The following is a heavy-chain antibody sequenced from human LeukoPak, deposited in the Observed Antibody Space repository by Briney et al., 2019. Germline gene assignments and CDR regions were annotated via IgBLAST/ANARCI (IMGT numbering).Heavy chain of an antibody. CDR1: EFTFSAHW. V-gene: IGHV3-74*01. J-gene: IGHJ5*02. CDR2: IDNDGTNT. Sequence: GGSLRLSCAASEFTFSAHWMHWVRQVPGKGLVYIAYIDNDGTNTNYADSAKGRFAISRDNAKNTLYLQMNSLRVEDTAVYYCVRDRPHNCFDPWGQGTLVTVSS. D-gene: IGHD6-6*01. CDR3: VRDRPHNCFDP.